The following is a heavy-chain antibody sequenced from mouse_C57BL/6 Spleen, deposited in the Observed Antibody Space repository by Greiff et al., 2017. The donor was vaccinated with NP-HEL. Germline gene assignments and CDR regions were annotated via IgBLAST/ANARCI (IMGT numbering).Heavy chain of an antibody. D-gene: IGHD1-1*01. CDR3: ARMDTTVSY. V-gene: IGHV1-69*01. J-gene: IGHJ3*01. Sequence: VQLQQPGAELVMPGASVKLSCKASGYTFTSYWMHWVKQRPGQGLEWIGEIDPSDSYTNYNQKFKGKFTLTVDKSSSTAYMQFSSLTSEDSTVYYCARMDTTVSYWGKGTLVTVSA. CDR1: GYTFTSYW. CDR2: IDPSDSYT.